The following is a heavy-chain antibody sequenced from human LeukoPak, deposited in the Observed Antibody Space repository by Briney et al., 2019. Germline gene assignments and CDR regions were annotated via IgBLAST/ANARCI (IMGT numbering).Heavy chain of an antibody. CDR3: ARVSGWLLFGP. D-gene: IGHD6-19*01. Sequence: SETLSLTCAVYGGSFSGYYWSWIRQPPGKGLEWIGEIHHSGSTNYNPSLKSRVTISVDTSKNQFSLKLSSVTAADTAVYYCARVSGWLLFGPWGQGTLVTVSS. V-gene: IGHV4-34*01. CDR2: IHHSGST. J-gene: IGHJ5*02. CDR1: GGSFSGYY.